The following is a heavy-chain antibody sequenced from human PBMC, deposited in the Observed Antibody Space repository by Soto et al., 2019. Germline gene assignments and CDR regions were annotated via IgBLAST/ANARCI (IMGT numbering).Heavy chain of an antibody. CDR1: GGSVTNSSYY. CDR2: VYYRGRI. V-gene: IGHV4-39*01. J-gene: IGHJ4*02. D-gene: IGHD4-17*01. CDR3: VSQRTTVPTQAYFDY. Sequence: SEALALTCTVSGGSVTNSSYYWGWIRQSPWKGLEWIGSVYYRGRIYSKSSVKSRVTISVDTSKNRFSLSLNSVTASDTAVYFCVSQRTTVPTQAYFDYWGPGALVTVS.